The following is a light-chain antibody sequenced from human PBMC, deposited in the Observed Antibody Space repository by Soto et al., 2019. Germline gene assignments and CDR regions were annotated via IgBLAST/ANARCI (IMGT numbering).Light chain of an antibody. J-gene: IGLJ1*01. Sequence: QSVLTQPPSASGTPGQGVTMSCSGTNSNVGNYYVSWYQHLPGTAPKLLIYYDDQRRSAVPDRCSGSNSATTASLAISGLRPADESDYYCVAWDASLRGYVFGTGTKVTVL. CDR1: NSNVGNYY. CDR3: VAWDASLRGYV. CDR2: YDD. V-gene: IGLV1-47*02.